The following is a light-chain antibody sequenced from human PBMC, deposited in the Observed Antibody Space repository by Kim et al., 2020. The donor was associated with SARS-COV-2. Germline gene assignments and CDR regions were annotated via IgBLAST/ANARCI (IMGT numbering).Light chain of an antibody. CDR3: QHYFKWPPWT. V-gene: IGKV3-15*01. Sequence: VPPGDKGNRPCQGRQGIAPFLAWYHQRPGQPPLLPIHHAFCRATGIPARFSGSGFGTDFTLTISSLQSEDVGVYYCQHYFKWPPWTFGRGTKLEI. CDR2: HAF. CDR1: QGIAPF. J-gene: IGKJ1*01.